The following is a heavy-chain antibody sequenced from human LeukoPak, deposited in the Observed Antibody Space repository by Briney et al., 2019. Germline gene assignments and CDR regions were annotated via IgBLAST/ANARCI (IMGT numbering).Heavy chain of an antibody. CDR1: GFTFYDYG. Sequence: GGAQRLSCAASGFTFYDYGLSWVRPVPGEGGEGGSGINWNGGSTGNADSVKGRFTISRDNAKNTLYLQMNSLRAEDTAVYYCARRSAAKDAFDIWGQGTKVTVSS. CDR3: ARRSAAKDAFDI. J-gene: IGHJ3*02. CDR2: INWNGGST. V-gene: IGHV3-20*04. D-gene: IGHD6-25*01.